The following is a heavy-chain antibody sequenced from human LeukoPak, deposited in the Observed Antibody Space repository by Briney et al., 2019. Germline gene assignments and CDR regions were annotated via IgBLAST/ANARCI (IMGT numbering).Heavy chain of an antibody. CDR1: GGSISSGDYY. D-gene: IGHD6-19*01. CDR3: ARMHASGRYDDY. CDR2: IYYSGST. V-gene: IGHV4-30-4*01. J-gene: IGHJ4*02. Sequence: SQTLSLTCTVSGGSISSGDYYWSWIRQPPGKGLEWIGYIYYSGSTYYNPSLKSRITISVDTSKNQFSLKLSSVTAADTAVYYCARMHASGRYDDYWDQGTLVTVSS.